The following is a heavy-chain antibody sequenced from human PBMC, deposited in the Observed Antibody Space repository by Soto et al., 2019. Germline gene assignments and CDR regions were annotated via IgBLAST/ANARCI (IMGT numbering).Heavy chain of an antibody. CDR3: AKDSSGWFSLLGYYYGMDV. CDR2: ISYDGSNK. J-gene: IGHJ6*02. D-gene: IGHD6-19*01. Sequence: QAQLVESGGGVVQPGRSLRLSCAASGFTFSSYGMHWVRQAPGKGLEWVAVISYDGSNKYYADSVKGRFTISRDNSKNTLYLQMNSLRAEDTAVYYCAKDSSGWFSLLGYYYGMDVWGQGTTVTVSS. V-gene: IGHV3-30*18. CDR1: GFTFSSYG.